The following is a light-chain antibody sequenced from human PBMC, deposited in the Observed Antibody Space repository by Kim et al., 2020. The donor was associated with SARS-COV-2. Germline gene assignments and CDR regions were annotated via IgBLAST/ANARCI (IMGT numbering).Light chain of an antibody. V-gene: IGLV3-1*01. J-gene: IGLJ2*01. Sequence: SYELTQPPSVSVSPGQTASITCSGDKLGDNYASWYQQKPGQSPVLVIFQGSKRPSRIPERFSGSRSGNTATLTIGGTQAVDEADYYCQAWDSSTAQVVFGGGTQLTVL. CDR3: QAWDSSTAQVV. CDR2: QGS. CDR1: KLGDNY.